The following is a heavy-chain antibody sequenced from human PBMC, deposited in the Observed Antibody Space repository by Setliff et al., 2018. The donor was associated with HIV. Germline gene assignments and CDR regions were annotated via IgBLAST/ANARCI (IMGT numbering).Heavy chain of an antibody. V-gene: IGHV3-74*01. CDR2: VNSDGSSK. CDR1: GFTFSSYS. Sequence: PVGSLKISCAASGFTFSSYSMNWVRQAPGKGLVWVSRVNSDGSSKTYADSVKDRFTISRDNAKNSLYLQMNSLRAEDTAVYYCARGPNYDILTELFIYYYFDYWGQGTLVTVSS. J-gene: IGHJ4*02. CDR3: ARGPNYDILTELFIYYYFDY. D-gene: IGHD3-9*01.